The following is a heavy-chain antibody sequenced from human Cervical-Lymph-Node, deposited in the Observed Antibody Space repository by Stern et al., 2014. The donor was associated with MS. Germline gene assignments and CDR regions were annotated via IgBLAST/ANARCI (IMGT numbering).Heavy chain of an antibody. CDR1: GFTFTSYA. CDR2: VSYDGLNE. Sequence: VQLVESGGGVVQPGKSLRLSCGTSGFTFTSYAMHWVRQAPGKVLDWVAGVSYDGLNEYYADSVKGRFTISRDNSKKTVSLQMNSLRPEDTALYYCARGAYTYGFDGFSGAFDLWGQGTMVTVSS. J-gene: IGHJ3*01. CDR3: ARGAYTYGFDGFSGAFDL. V-gene: IGHV3-30*04. D-gene: IGHD5-18*01.